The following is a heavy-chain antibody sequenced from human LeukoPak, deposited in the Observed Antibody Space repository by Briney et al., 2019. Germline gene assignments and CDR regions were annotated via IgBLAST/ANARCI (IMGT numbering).Heavy chain of an antibody. J-gene: IGHJ4*02. CDR2: ISSSGSTI. D-gene: IGHD2-15*01. CDR1: GFTFSSYE. Sequence: PGGSLRLSCAASGFTFSSYEMNWVRQAPGKGLEWVSYISSSGSTIYYADSVKGRFTISRDNAKNSLYLQMNSLRAEDTAVYSCAGDSLRYCSGDSCYYNYWGQGTLVTVSS. CDR3: AGDSLRYCSGDSCYYNY. V-gene: IGHV3-48*03.